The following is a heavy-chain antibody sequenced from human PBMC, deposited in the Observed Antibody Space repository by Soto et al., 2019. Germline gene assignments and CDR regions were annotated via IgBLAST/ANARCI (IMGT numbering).Heavy chain of an antibody. D-gene: IGHD2-2*02. J-gene: IGHJ4*02. Sequence: SLRLSCAASGFTFSSYAMSWVRQAPGKGLEWVSAISGSGGSTYYADSVKGRFTISRDNSKNTLYLQMNSLRAEDTAVYYCARGVVVPAAIPYPFDYWGQGTLVTVSS. V-gene: IGHV3-23*01. CDR1: GFTFSSYA. CDR3: ARGVVVPAAIPYPFDY. CDR2: ISGSGGST.